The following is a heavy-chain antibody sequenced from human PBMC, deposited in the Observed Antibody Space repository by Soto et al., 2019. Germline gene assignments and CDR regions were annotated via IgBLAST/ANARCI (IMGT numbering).Heavy chain of an antibody. J-gene: IGHJ4*02. CDR2: ISYDGSNK. Sequence: GGSLRLSXAASGFTFSSYGMHWVRQAPGKGLEWVAVISYDGSNKYYADSVKGRFTISRDNSKNTLYLQMNSLRAEDTAVYYCPKSPRGTSFQEAAALGYWGQGTLVTVSS. D-gene: IGHD2-2*01. V-gene: IGHV3-30*18. CDR1: GFTFSSYG. CDR3: PKSPRGTSFQEAAALGY.